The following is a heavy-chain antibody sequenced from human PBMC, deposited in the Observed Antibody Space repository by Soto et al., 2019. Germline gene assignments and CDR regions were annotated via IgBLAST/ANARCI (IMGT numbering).Heavy chain of an antibody. J-gene: IGHJ4*02. D-gene: IGHD3-3*01. V-gene: IGHV4-59*08. Sequence: SETLSLTCTVSGGSISSYYWSWIRQPPGKGLEWIGYIYYSGSTNYNPSLKSRVTISVDTSKNQFSLKLSAVTAADTAVYYCARLSWDDFWSGSMYYFDYWGQGTLVTVSS. CDR2: IYYSGST. CDR1: GGSISSYY. CDR3: ARLSWDDFWSGSMYYFDY.